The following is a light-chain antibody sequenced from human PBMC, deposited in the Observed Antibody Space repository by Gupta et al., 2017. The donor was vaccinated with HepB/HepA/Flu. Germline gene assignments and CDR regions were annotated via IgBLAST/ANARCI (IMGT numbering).Light chain of an antibody. CDR2: KAS. J-gene: IGKJ4*01. Sequence: DIQMTQSPSTLSASVGDRVTITCRASQSISSWLAWYQQKPGKAPKPLIYKASSLESGVPSRFSGSGSGTEFTLTISSRQPDDFATYYCQQYNSYSALTFGGGTKVEIK. CDR1: QSISSW. CDR3: QQYNSYSALT. V-gene: IGKV1-5*03.